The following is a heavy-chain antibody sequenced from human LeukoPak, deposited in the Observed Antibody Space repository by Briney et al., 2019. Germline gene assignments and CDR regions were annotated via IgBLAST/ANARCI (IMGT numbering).Heavy chain of an antibody. V-gene: IGHV3-49*03. CDR2: IRSKAYGGTT. CDR3: TRSGMATIFDY. D-gene: IGHD5-24*01. CDR1: GFTFGDYA. Sequence: GRSLRLSCTASGFTFGDYAMSWFRQAPGKGLEWVGFIRSKAYGGTTEYAASVKGRFTTSRDDSKSIAYLQMNSLKTEDTAVYYCTRSGMATIFDYWGQGTLVTVSS. J-gene: IGHJ4*02.